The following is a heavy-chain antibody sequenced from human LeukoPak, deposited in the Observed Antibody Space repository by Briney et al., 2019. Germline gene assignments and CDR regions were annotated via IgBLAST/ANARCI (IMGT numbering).Heavy chain of an antibody. CDR3: ARAVEMATMDI. J-gene: IGHJ3*02. D-gene: IGHD5-24*01. CDR2: IYYSGST. CDR1: GGSISSYY. Sequence: SSETLSLTCTVSGGSISSYYWSWIRQPPGKGLEWIGYIYYSGSTNYSPSLKSRVTISVDTSKNQFSLKLSSVTAADTAVYYCARAVEMATMDIWGQGTMVTVSS. V-gene: IGHV4-59*01.